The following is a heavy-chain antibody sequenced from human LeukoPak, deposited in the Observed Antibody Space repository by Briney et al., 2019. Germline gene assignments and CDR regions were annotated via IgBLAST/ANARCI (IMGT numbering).Heavy chain of an antibody. CDR2: INPNSGGT. CDR3: ARDTGIIPYSFDY. V-gene: IGHV1-2*02. J-gene: IGHJ4*02. Sequence: ASVKVSCKASGYTFTGYYMHWVRQAPGQGLEWMGWINPNSGGTNYAQKFQGRVTMTRDTSISTAYMELSRLRSDDTAVYYCARDTGIIPYSFDYWGQGTLVTVSS. D-gene: IGHD2-8*02. CDR1: GYTFTGYY.